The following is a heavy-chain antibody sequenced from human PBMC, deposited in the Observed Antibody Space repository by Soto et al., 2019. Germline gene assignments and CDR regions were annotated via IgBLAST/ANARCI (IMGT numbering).Heavy chain of an antibody. J-gene: IGHJ4*02. CDR2: IIPIFGTA. D-gene: IGHD6-13*01. V-gene: IGHV1-69*13. Sequence: SVKVSCKASGGTFSSYAISWVRQAPGQGLEWMGGIIPIFGTANYAQRFQGRVTITADESTSTAYMELSSLRSEDTAVYYCARGEDSVAAPFDYWGQGTLVTVSS. CDR1: GGTFSSYA. CDR3: ARGEDSVAAPFDY.